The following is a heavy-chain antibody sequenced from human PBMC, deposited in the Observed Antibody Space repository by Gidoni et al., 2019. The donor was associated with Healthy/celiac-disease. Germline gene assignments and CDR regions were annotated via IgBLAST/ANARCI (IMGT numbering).Heavy chain of an antibody. V-gene: IGHV3-73*01. CDR1: GFTFSGAA. D-gene: IGHD3-9*01. CDR2: IRSKGNSYAT. CDR3: TRLFSFPLEA. J-gene: IGHJ5*02. Sequence: EVQLVESGGGLVQPGGSLKLSCAASGFTFSGAAMPWVREASGIGREWVGSIRSKGNSYATAYAAAVKCRFTISRDDSKNTAYLQMNSLKTEDTAVYYCTRLFSFPLEAWGQGTLVTVSS.